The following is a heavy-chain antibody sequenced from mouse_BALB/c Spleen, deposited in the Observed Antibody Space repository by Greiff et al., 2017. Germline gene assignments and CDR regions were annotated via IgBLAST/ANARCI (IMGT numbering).Heavy chain of an antibody. Sequence: VQLQQSGPGLVQPSQSLSITCTVSGFSLTSYGVHWVRQSPGKGLEWLGVIWSGGSTDYNAAFISRLSISKDNSKSQVFFKMNSLQANDTAIYYCASRDYFDVWGAGTTVTVSS. V-gene: IGHV2-2*02. CDR2: IWSGGST. CDR3: ASRDYFDV. J-gene: IGHJ1*01. CDR1: GFSLTSYG.